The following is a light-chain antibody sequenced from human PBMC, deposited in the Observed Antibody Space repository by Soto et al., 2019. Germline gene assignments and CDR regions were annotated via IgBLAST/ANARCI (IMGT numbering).Light chain of an antibody. CDR2: DAS. V-gene: IGKV1-39*01. CDR3: QQYNSYSRT. CDR1: QSIRSY. Sequence: DIQLTQSPSSLSASVGDKVTITCRASQSIRSYLNWVQQKPGKAPKLLIYDASSLQTGVPSRFSGSGSGTDFSLTISSLQPEDFATYYCQQYNSYSRTVGQGTKV. J-gene: IGKJ1*01.